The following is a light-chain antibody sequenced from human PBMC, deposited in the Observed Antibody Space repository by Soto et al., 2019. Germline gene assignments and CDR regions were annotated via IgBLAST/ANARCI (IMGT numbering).Light chain of an antibody. J-gene: IGKJ1*01. CDR3: QQTGFFPWT. V-gene: IGKV1-12*01. CDR2: AGS. Sequence: DIQMTQSPSSVSASVGDRVSITCRASQGVTNWVAWYQQKPGNAPKLLIYAGSSLESGVPSRFSGSGFGTDFTLTISSLQPEYFASYYCQQTGFFPWTFGQGTKVEIK. CDR1: QGVTNW.